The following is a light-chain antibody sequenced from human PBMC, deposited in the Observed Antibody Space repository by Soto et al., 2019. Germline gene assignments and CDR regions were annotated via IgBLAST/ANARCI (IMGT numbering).Light chain of an antibody. J-gene: IGLJ3*02. V-gene: IGLV1-44*01. CDR3: ATWDDSLNGWV. CDR1: SSNIGRNT. CDR2: TNN. Sequence: QSVLTQPPSASGTPGQRVTISCSGSSSNIGRNTVNWYQQLPGTAPRLLIYTNNQRPSGVPDRFSGSTSGTSASLAISGPQSEDEADYYCATWDDSLNGWVFGGGTQLTVL.